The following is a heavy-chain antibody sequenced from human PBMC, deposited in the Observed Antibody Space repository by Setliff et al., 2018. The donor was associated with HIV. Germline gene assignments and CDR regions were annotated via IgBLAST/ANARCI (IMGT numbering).Heavy chain of an antibody. D-gene: IGHD6-13*01. J-gene: IGHJ4*02. CDR2: INRSGNT. Sequence: ASETLSLTCAVYGGSFGAYYWAWIRQPPGKGLEWIGEINRSGNTKYNPSLKSRVTISIDTSKKQFSLKLTSVTSADTAVYFCARGLSSPFATGLWGQGALVTVSS. CDR1: GGSFGAYY. CDR3: ARGLSSPFATGL. V-gene: IGHV4-34*01.